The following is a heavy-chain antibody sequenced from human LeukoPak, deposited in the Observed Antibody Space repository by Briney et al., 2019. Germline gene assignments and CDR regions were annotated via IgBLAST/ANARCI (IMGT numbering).Heavy chain of an antibody. V-gene: IGHV3-7*01. CDR2: IKQDGSEK. D-gene: IGHD6-13*01. Sequence: GGSLRLSCVASGFTFSSYWISWVRQAPGNGLEWVANIKQDGSEKYYVDSVKGRFTISRDNAKNSLYLQMNSLRAEDTAVYYCARGRYSSSWIDYWGQGTLVTVSS. CDR1: GFTFSSYW. J-gene: IGHJ4*02. CDR3: ARGRYSSSWIDY.